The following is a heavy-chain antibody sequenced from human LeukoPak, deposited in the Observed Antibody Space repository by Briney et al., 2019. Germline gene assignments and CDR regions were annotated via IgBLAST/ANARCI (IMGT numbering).Heavy chain of an antibody. CDR1: GSNCTSYW. V-gene: IGHV5-51*01. CDR2: IYPGDADT. CDR3: ARHQWPRTTTVTTWLLGPDY. Sequence: GESLKISCKCSGSNCTSYWIGCVRQLPEKRLEWMRIIYPGDADTSADSSCQGQVTRSAEKSISTACLQWSSLKASDTAMYYCARHQWPRTTTVTTWLLGPDYWGQGTLVTVSS. J-gene: IGHJ4*02. D-gene: IGHD4-17*01.